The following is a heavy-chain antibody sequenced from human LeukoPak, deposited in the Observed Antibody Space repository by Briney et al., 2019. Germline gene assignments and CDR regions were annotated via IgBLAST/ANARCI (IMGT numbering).Heavy chain of an antibody. CDR3: ARAGYSSGFSDY. D-gene: IGHD6-19*01. Sequence: ASVKVSCKASGYTFTSYDINWVRQATGQGLEWMGWMNPNSGNTGYAQKFQGGVTMTRNTSISTAYMELSSLRSEDTAVYYCARAGYSSGFSDYWGQGTLVTVSS. J-gene: IGHJ4*02. V-gene: IGHV1-8*01. CDR1: GYTFTSYD. CDR2: MNPNSGNT.